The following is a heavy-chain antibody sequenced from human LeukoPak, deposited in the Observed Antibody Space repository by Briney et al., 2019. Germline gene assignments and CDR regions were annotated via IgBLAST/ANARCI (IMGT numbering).Heavy chain of an antibody. J-gene: IGHJ4*02. CDR3: ARTYSSSDEFDY. CDR2: INPSGRST. CDR1: RYTLTNYL. V-gene: IGHV1-46*01. D-gene: IGHD6-13*01. Sequence: ASVKDSCKASRYTLTNYLLHWLQQPPGQELAWMGIINPSGRSTTYAQKFQGRVAMTRDTSTSRVYMEVSSLRSEDTAVYYCARTYSSSDEFDYWGQGTLVTVSS.